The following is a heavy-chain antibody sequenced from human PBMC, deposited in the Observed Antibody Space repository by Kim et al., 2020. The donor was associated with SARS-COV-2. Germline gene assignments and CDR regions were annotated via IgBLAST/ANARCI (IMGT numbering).Heavy chain of an antibody. J-gene: IGHJ4*02. V-gene: IGHV3-23*01. D-gene: IGHD6-19*01. CDR2: ISASGKKT. Sequence: GGSLRLSCLVSGFTFSQHAMAWVRQAPGKGLEWVSGISASGKKTNYADSVKGRCTISRDNSKNTLYLQLSHLTGEDMAIYYCAKDNWAEEDSSGWLFDYWGLGTLVPVSS. CDR1: GFTFSQHA. CDR3: AKDNWAEEDSSGWLFDY.